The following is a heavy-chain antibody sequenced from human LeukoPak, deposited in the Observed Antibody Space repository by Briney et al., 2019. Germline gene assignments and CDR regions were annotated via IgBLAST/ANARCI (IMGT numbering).Heavy chain of an antibody. CDR3: ARDVGYCSGGSCYAFDY. D-gene: IGHD2-15*01. CDR1: GFTFSSYA. V-gene: IGHV3-30*01. CDR2: ISYDGSNK. Sequence: GGSLRLSCAASGFTFSSYAMHWVRQAPGKGLEWVAVISYDGSNKYYADSVKGRFTTSRDNSKNTLYLQMNSLRAEDTAVYYCARDVGYCSGGSCYAFDYWGQGTLVTVSS. J-gene: IGHJ4*02.